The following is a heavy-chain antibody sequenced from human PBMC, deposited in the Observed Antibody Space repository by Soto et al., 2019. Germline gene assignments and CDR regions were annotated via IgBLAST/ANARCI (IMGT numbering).Heavy chain of an antibody. Sequence: WGSLRLSCAASGFTFDDYTKHWVRQAPGKGLEWVSLISWDGGSTYYADSVKGRFTISRDKSKNSLYLQMNSLRTEDTALYYCAKDVGYCTNGVCAPVYGMDVWGQGTTVTVSS. CDR3: AKDVGYCTNGVCAPVYGMDV. D-gene: IGHD2-8*01. CDR1: GFTFDDYT. CDR2: ISWDGGST. J-gene: IGHJ6*02. V-gene: IGHV3-43*01.